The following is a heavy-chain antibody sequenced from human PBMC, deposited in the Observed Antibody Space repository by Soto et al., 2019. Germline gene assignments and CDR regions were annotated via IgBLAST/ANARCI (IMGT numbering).Heavy chain of an antibody. CDR1: GFTLSTYS. CDR2: ISSNSKII. Sequence: GGSLRLSCAASGFTLSTYSINWVRQAPGKGLERVSYISSNSKIIYYADSVKGRFTISRDNARNSVFLQMNSLRDEDTAVYYCARAKDFSDGAKYGLDVWGQGTSVTGSS. J-gene: IGHJ6*02. D-gene: IGHD3-3*01. CDR3: ARAKDFSDGAKYGLDV. V-gene: IGHV3-48*02.